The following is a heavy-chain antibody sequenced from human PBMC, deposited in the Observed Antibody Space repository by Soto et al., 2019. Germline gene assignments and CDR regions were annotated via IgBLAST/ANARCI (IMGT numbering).Heavy chain of an antibody. CDR3: ARAVAGSGYYYGMDV. V-gene: IGHV5-51*01. D-gene: IGHD6-19*01. Sequence: PGASLKISCKGSGYSFTSYWIGWVRQMPGKGLEWMGIIYPGDSDTRYSPSFQGQVTISADKSISTAYLQWSSLKASDTAMYYCARAVAGSGYYYGMDVWGQGTTVTVSS. J-gene: IGHJ6*02. CDR2: IYPGDSDT. CDR1: GYSFTSYW.